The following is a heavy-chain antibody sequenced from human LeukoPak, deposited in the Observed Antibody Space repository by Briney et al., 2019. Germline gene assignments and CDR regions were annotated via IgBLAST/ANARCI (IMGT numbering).Heavy chain of an antibody. Sequence: GGSLRLSCAASGFTFSSYSMNWVRQAPGKGLEWVSSISSSSSYIYYADSVKGRFTISRDNSKNTLYLQMNSLRAEDTAVYYCARDFDGRKKKITMIGYWGQGTLVTVSS. CDR2: ISSSSSYI. CDR3: ARDFDGRKKKITMIGY. V-gene: IGHV3-21*01. J-gene: IGHJ4*02. D-gene: IGHD3-22*01. CDR1: GFTFSSYS.